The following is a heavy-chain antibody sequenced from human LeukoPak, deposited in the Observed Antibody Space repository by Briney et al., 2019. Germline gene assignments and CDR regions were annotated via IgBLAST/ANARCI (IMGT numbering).Heavy chain of an antibody. CDR3: ARDSAEQLADGFDI. CDR2: INPNSGGT. CDR1: GYTFTGYY. Sequence: ASVKVSCKASGYTFTGYYMHWVRQAPGQGLEWMGWINPNSGGTNYAQKFQGRVTMTRDTSISTAYMELSRLRSEDTAVYYCARDSAEQLADGFDIWGQGTMVTVSS. J-gene: IGHJ3*02. V-gene: IGHV1-2*02. D-gene: IGHD6-13*01.